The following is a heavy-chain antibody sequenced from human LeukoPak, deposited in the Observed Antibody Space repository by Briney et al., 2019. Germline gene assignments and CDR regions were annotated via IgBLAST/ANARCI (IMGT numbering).Heavy chain of an antibody. CDR3: ARGTTGGYSPSH. Sequence: GGSLRLSCAASGFTFSSYAMSWVRQAPGKGLEWVSAISGSGGSTYYADSVKGRFTISRDNSKNTLYLQMNSLRAEDTAVYFCARGTTGGYSPSHWGQGTLVTVSS. D-gene: IGHD5-12*01. CDR2: ISGSGGST. V-gene: IGHV3-23*01. CDR1: GFTFSSYA. J-gene: IGHJ4*02.